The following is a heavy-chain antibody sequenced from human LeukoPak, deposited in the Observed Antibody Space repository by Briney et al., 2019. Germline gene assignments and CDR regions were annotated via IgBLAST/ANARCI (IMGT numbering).Heavy chain of an antibody. Sequence: GGSLRLSRAASGFTFSSYEMNWVRQAPGKGLEWVSYISSSGSTIYYADSVKGRFTISRDNAKNSLYLQMNSLRAEDTAVYYCASSYWYFDLWGRGTLVTVSS. CDR3: ASSYWYFDL. CDR1: GFTFSSYE. CDR2: ISSSGSTI. J-gene: IGHJ2*01. V-gene: IGHV3-48*03.